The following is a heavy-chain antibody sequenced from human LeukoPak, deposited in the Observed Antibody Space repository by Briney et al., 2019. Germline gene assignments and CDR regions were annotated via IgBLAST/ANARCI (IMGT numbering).Heavy chain of an antibody. CDR1: GFSFSTYW. V-gene: IGHV3-7*01. CDR3: ARGGGSDSYLSDY. D-gene: IGHD3-10*01. Sequence: GGSLRLSCVASGFSFSTYWMSWVRQAPGKGLEWVANIKQDGSEKYYVDSVKGRFTISRDNAKNSVYLQMNRLRVEDTAVYYCARGGGSDSYLSDYWGQGTLVTVSS. CDR2: IKQDGSEK. J-gene: IGHJ4*02.